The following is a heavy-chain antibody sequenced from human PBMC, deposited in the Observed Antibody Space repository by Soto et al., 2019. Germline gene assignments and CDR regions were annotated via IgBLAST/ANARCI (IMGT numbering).Heavy chain of an antibody. J-gene: IGHJ1*01. D-gene: IGHD4-17*01. CDR3: TTARGTYGAEYFQH. V-gene: IGHV3-15*01. CDR2: IKSKTDGGTT. Sequence: PXGSLRLSCAASGFTFSNAWMTWVRQAPGKGLEWVGRIKSKTDGGTTDYAAPVKGRFSISRDDSENTLYLQMNSLKTEDTAVYYCTTARGTYGAEYFQHWGQGTLVTVSS. CDR1: GFTFSNAW.